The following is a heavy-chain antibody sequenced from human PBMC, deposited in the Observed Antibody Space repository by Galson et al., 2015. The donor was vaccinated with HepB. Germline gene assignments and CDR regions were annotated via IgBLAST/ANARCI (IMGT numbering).Heavy chain of an antibody. D-gene: IGHD3-16*01. Sequence: SLRLSCAASGFTFSSYSTNWVRQAPGKGLEWVSSISSSSSYIYYADSVKGRFTISRDNAKNSLYLQMNSLRPEDTAVYYCARDFFSGGGDAFDIWGQGTMVTVSS. V-gene: IGHV3-21*01. CDR2: ISSSSSYI. CDR3: ARDFFSGGGDAFDI. J-gene: IGHJ3*02. CDR1: GFTFSSYS.